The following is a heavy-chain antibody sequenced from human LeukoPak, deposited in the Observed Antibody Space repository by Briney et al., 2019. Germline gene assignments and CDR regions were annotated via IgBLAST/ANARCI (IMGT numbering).Heavy chain of an antibody. CDR1: GYTFTGYY. Sequence: ASVTVSCKASGYTFTGYYMHWVRQAPGQGIEWMGRINPNSGGTNYAQKFQGRVTMTRDTSISTAYMELSRLRSDDTAVYYCARLVPASMGGIPSDYWGQGTLVTVSS. J-gene: IGHJ4*02. CDR2: INPNSGGT. D-gene: IGHD2-2*01. V-gene: IGHV1-2*06. CDR3: ARLVPASMGGIPSDY.